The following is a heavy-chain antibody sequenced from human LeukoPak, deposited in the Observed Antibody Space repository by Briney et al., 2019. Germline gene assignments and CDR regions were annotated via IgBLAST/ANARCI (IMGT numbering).Heavy chain of an antibody. Sequence: SETLSLTCAVYGGSFSGYYWSWIRQPPGKGLEWTGEINHSGSTNYNPSLKSRVTISVDTSKNQFSLKLSSVTAADTAVYYCASSACSGGSCYRRPDYWGQGTLVTVSS. CDR2: INHSGST. D-gene: IGHD2-15*01. V-gene: IGHV4-34*01. CDR3: ASSACSGGSCYRRPDY. J-gene: IGHJ4*02. CDR1: GGSFSGYY.